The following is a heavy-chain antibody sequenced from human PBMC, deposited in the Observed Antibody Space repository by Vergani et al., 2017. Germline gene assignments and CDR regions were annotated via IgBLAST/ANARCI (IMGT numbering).Heavy chain of an antibody. D-gene: IGHD6-13*01. CDR2: ISSSSSYI. V-gene: IGHV3-21*01. CDR3: ARAVSSSWLHGDYFDY. CDR1: GFTFSSYS. Sequence: EVQLVESGGGLVKPGGSLRLSCAASGFTFSSYSMNWVRQAPGKGLEWVSSISSSSSYIYYPGSVKGRFTISRENAKNSLYLQMNSLRAGDTAVYYCARAVSSSWLHGDYFDYWGQGTLVTVSS. J-gene: IGHJ4*02.